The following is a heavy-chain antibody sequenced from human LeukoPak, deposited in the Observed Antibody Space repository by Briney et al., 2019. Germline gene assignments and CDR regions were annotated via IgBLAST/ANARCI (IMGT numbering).Heavy chain of an antibody. V-gene: IGHV4-39*01. Sequence: SETLSLTCTVSGGSIRSSNYYWGWIRQPPGKGLEWIGSIHYSGRTDYNPSLKNRVTITVDTSKNQFSLKLNSVTAADTAVYYCARPDQRGYAYGYSAFDIWGQGTMVTVSS. CDR3: ARPDQRGYAYGYSAFDI. J-gene: IGHJ3*02. CDR2: IHYSGRT. CDR1: GGSIRSSNYY. D-gene: IGHD5-18*01.